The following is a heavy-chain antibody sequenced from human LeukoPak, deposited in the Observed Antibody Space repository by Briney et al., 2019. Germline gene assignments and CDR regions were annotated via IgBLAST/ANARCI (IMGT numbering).Heavy chain of an antibody. J-gene: IGHJ4*02. CDR2: IYTSGST. Sequence: TSETLSPTCTVSGGSISSYYWSWIRQPAGKGLEWIGRIYTSGSTNYNPSLKSRVTMSVDTSKNQFSLKLSSVTAADTAVYYCARGGVLQGQLVFDYWGQGTLVTVSS. V-gene: IGHV4-4*07. D-gene: IGHD6-13*01. CDR3: ARGGVLQGQLVFDY. CDR1: GGSISSYY.